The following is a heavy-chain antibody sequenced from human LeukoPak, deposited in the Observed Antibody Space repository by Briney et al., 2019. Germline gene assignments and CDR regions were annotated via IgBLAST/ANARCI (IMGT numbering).Heavy chain of an antibody. V-gene: IGHV4-59*01. Sequence: SETLSLTCTVSGGSISSYYWSWIRQPPGKGLEGIGYIYYSGSTNYNPSLKSRVTISVDTSKNQFSLKLSSVTAADTAVYYCARVAGLWGFDPWGQGTLVTVSS. CDR1: GGSISSYY. D-gene: IGHD1-26*01. J-gene: IGHJ5*02. CDR2: IYYSGST. CDR3: ARVAGLWGFDP.